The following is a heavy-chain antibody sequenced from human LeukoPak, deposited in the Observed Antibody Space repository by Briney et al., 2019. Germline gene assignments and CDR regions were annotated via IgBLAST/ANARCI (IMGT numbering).Heavy chain of an antibody. CDR1: GGSISSGDYY. Sequence: PSETLSLTCTVSGGSISSGDYYWSWIRQHPGKGLELIGYIYYSGDTYYNPSLRSRVSISVDTSKNQFSLKLSSVTAADTAMYYCARDYGNNWFDPWGQGTLVTVSA. CDR2: IYYSGDT. J-gene: IGHJ5*02. V-gene: IGHV4-31*03. CDR3: ARDYGNNWFDP. D-gene: IGHD4-17*01.